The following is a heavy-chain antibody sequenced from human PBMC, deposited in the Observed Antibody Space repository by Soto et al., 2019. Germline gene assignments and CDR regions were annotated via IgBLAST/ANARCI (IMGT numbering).Heavy chain of an antibody. D-gene: IGHD3-3*01. J-gene: IGHJ6*02. CDR1: GGSISSGGYY. Sequence: SETLSLTCTVSGGSISSGGYYWSWIRQHPGKGLEWIGYIYYSGSTYYNPSLKSRVTISVDTSKNQFSLKLSSVTAADTAVYYCARDQGGSWSGLPYGMDVWGQGTTVTVSS. CDR2: IYYSGST. V-gene: IGHV4-31*03. CDR3: ARDQGGSWSGLPYGMDV.